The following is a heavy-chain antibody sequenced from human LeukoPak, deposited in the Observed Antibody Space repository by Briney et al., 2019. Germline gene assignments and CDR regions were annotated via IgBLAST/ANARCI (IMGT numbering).Heavy chain of an antibody. V-gene: IGHV4-39*07. J-gene: IGHJ4*02. CDR3: ARDFDY. Sequence: PSETLSLTCTVSGGSISSSSYYWGWIRQPPGKGLEFIGNSYYTGSTYYNPSLKSRVTISVDTSKNQFSLKLSSVTAADAAVYYCARDFDYWGQGTLVTVSS. CDR1: GGSISSSSYY. CDR2: SYYTGST.